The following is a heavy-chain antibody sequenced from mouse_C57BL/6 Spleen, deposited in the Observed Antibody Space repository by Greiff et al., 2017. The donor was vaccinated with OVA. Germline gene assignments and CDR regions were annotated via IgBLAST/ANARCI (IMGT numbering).Heavy chain of an antibody. Sequence: QVQLQQSGPELVKPGASVKISCQASGYPFTVSYLNWLTHSPGQGLYWIGWIFPGSGSTYSNEKFKGKATLTVDKSSSTAYMLLSSLTSEDSAVYFCARSRYSNYVYWYFDVWGTGTTVTVSS. CDR3: ARSRYSNYVYWYFDV. CDR2: IFPGSGST. J-gene: IGHJ1*03. CDR1: GYPFTVSY. V-gene: IGHV1-75*01. D-gene: IGHD2-5*01.